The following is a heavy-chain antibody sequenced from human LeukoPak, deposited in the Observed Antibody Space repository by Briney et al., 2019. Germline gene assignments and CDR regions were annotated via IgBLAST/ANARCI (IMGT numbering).Heavy chain of an antibody. V-gene: IGHV4-61*02. Sequence: SQTLSLTCSVSGTSLNSGSRYWSWIRQPAGKGLEWVGRVYASGSTNCNPSLKSRVTISIDTSRNHFSLKMTSVTAADTAVYYCARVGTAGTYRDNYFDFWGQGALVTVSS. CDR1: GTSLNSGSRY. D-gene: IGHD3-16*02. J-gene: IGHJ4*02. CDR3: ARVGTAGTYRDNYFDF. CDR2: VYASGST.